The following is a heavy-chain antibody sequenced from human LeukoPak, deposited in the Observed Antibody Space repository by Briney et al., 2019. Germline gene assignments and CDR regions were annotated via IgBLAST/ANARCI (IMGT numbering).Heavy chain of an antibody. CDR3: ARGKIYGSGSYYHFDY. J-gene: IGHJ4*02. D-gene: IGHD3-10*01. CDR2: ISYDGDNR. Sequence: GGSLRLSCAASGFTFSSYSMNWVRQAPGKGLEWVALISYDGDNRNYADSVKGRFTISRDNSKNTMYLEMKSLRVEDTAVYYCARGKIYGSGSYYHFDYWGQGTLVTVSS. CDR1: GFTFSSYS. V-gene: IGHV3-30*03.